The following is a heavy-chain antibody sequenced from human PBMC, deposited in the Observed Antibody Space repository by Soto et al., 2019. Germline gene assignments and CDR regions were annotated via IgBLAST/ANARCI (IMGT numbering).Heavy chain of an antibody. CDR3: ARSRSGAVADSFDF. D-gene: IGHD3-10*01. Sequence: QVQVVESGGGVAQPGRSLRLSCTASGFTFSRYAIHWVRQAPGKGLVWVAVISRDGTNKYYVDSVKGRFTISRDNSRNTLYLQTISLRHEDAAVYYCARSRSGAVADSFDFWGQGTLVTVSS. CDR2: ISRDGTNK. V-gene: IGHV3-30*04. J-gene: IGHJ4*02. CDR1: GFTFSRYA.